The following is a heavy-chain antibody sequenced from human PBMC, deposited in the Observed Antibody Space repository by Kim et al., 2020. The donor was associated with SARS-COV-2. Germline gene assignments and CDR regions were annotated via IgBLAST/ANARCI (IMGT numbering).Heavy chain of an antibody. Sequence: SETLSLTCTVSGGSISSYYWSWIRQPAGKGLEWIGRIYTSGSTNYNPSLKSRVTMSVDMSKNQFSLKLSSVTAADTAVYYCARGWWVAAAGTKKTSYDYYGMDVWGQGTTVTVSS. D-gene: IGHD6-13*01. CDR3: ARGWWVAAAGTKKTSYDYYGMDV. CDR1: GGSISSYY. J-gene: IGHJ6*02. CDR2: IYTSGST. V-gene: IGHV4-4*07.